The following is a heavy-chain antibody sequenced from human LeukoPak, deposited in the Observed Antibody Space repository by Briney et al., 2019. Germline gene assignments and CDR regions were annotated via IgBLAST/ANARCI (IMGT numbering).Heavy chain of an antibody. D-gene: IGHD6-13*01. Sequence: ASGKVSCKGSGYGFTSCSMRWVRQAPGQGKGWGGGINPNSGGTNYAQKFQGWVTMTRDTSISTAYMELSRLRSDDTAVYYCARAYSSSWYLGNWFDPWGQGTLVTVSS. CDR3: ARAYSSSWYLGNWFDP. CDR1: GYGFTSCS. V-gene: IGHV1-2*04. J-gene: IGHJ5*02. CDR2: INPNSGGT.